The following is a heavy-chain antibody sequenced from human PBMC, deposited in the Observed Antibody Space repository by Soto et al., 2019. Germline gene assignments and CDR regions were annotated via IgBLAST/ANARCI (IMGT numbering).Heavy chain of an antibody. CDR3: AREVGYCSSTSCYELDY. CDR2: IYYSGST. Sequence: SETLSLTCTVSGGSISSGGYYWSWIRQHPGKGLEWIGYIYYSGSTYYNPSLKSRVTISVDTSKNQFSLKLSSVTAADTAVYYCAREVGYCSSTSCYELDYWGQGTLVTVSS. CDR1: GGSISSGGYY. D-gene: IGHD2-2*01. V-gene: IGHV4-31*03. J-gene: IGHJ4*02.